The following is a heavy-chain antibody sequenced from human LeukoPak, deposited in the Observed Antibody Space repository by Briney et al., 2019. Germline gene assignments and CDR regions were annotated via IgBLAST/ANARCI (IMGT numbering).Heavy chain of an antibody. V-gene: IGHV3-23*01. CDR1: GFTFGTYV. J-gene: IGHJ4*02. CDR2: ISDSGGST. CDR3: VRDRSGSSSVY. D-gene: IGHD6-6*01. Sequence: PGGSLRLSCAASGFTFGTYVMNWVRQAPGKGLEWVSTISDSGGSTYYADSVKGRFTISRDNSKSTLYLQMNSLRAEDTAVYYCVRDRSGSSSVYWGQGTLVVVSS.